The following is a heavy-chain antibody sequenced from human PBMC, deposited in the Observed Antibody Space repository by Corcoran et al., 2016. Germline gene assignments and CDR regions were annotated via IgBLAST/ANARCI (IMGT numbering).Heavy chain of an antibody. CDR3: ARYFGLWGGEELGILAFDI. J-gene: IGHJ3*02. D-gene: IGHD7-27*01. Sequence: QVQLQESGPGLVKPSETLSLTCTVSGGSISSYYWSWIRQPPGKGLAWIGYIYYSGSTNYNPSLKSRVTISVDTSKNQFSLKLSSVTAAVTAVYYCARYFGLWGGEELGILAFDIWGQGTMVTVSS. CDR1: GGSISSYY. V-gene: IGHV4-59*01. CDR2: IYYSGST.